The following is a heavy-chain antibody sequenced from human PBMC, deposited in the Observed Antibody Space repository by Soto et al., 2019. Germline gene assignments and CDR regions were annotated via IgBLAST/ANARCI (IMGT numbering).Heavy chain of an antibody. V-gene: IGHV3-7*01. J-gene: IGHJ4*02. Sequence: GGSLRLSCAASGFSFSSYWMDWVRQAPGKGLEWVANINQDGSEKHYVASVKGRFTISRDNAKNSLYLQMSSLTAEDSALYYCSPSLDYWGQGALVTVSS. CDR1: GFSFSSYW. CDR3: SPSLDY. CDR2: INQDGSEK.